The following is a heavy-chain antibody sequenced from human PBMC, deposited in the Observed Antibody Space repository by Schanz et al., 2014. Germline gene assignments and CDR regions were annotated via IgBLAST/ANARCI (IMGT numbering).Heavy chain of an antibody. CDR3: ARGGGPEDVFDI. Sequence: QVQLVQSGAEAKKPGSSMKVSCKASGGTFSTYPINWLRQAPGQGLEWMGRIIPIHGIVNYAQRFQDRVRITADKSTSTAYMELSSLRSDDTAVYYCARGGGPEDVFDIWGQGTIRTGSS. V-gene: IGHV1-69*04. CDR1: GGTFSTYP. D-gene: IGHD5-12*01. CDR2: IIPIHGIV. J-gene: IGHJ3*02.